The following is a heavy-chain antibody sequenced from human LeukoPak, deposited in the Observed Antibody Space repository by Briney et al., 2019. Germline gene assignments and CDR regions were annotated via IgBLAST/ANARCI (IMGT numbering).Heavy chain of an antibody. D-gene: IGHD6-19*01. CDR2: ISAKNGNT. CDR3: ARSDKSVANAFDV. Sequence: GASVKVSCKASHYTFDNYPISWVRQAPGQGLEWMGWISAKNGNTNYARKVQGRITLTTDIRTNTAYMELRSLGSDDTAVYYCARSDKSVANAFDVWGQGAMVTVSS. V-gene: IGHV1-18*04. CDR1: HYTFDNYP. J-gene: IGHJ3*01.